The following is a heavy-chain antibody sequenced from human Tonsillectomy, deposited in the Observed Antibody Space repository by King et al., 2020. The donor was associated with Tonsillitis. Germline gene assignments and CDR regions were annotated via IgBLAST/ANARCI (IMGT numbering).Heavy chain of an antibody. V-gene: IGHV3-64*05. CDR3: VKDGHGVGDF. D-gene: IGHD4-17*01. J-gene: IGHJ4*02. CDR1: GFTFNNYA. Sequence: VQLVESGGGLVQPGGSLRLSCSASGFTFNNYAMQWVRQAPGKGMEYVAAISKTGNNTFYGDSVKGRFTISRDNSKNTLYVQMSSLRVEDTAVYYCVKDGHGVGDFWGQGTLVTVSS. CDR2: ISKTGNNT.